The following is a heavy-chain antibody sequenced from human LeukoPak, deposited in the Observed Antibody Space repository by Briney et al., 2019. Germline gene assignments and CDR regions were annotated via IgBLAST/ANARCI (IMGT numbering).Heavy chain of an antibody. J-gene: IGHJ4*02. D-gene: IGHD3-10*01. CDR2: ISGSGGST. V-gene: IGHV3-23*01. CDR3: ANCGRVMVRGVISDY. Sequence: PGGSLKLSCAASGFTFSSYAMSWVRQAPGKGLEWVSAISGSGGSTYYADSVKGRFTISRDNSQNTLYLQMNSLRAEDTAVYYCANCGRVMVRGVISDYWGQGTLVTVSS. CDR1: GFTFSSYA.